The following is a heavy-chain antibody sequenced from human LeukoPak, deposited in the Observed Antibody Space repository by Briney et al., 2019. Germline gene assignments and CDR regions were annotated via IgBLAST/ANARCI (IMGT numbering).Heavy chain of an antibody. D-gene: IGHD2-2*01. Sequence: GGSLRLSCAASGFTFSLYTMNWVRQAPGEGLEWVSSISSNGNYIHYADSVKGRFTISRDNAKTSVYLEMNSLRAEDTGLYFCVRDDCSSSSCPFDFWDQGVLLTVSS. J-gene: IGHJ4*02. CDR3: VRDDCSSSSCPFDF. CDR1: GFTFSLYT. V-gene: IGHV3-21*01. CDR2: ISSNGNYI.